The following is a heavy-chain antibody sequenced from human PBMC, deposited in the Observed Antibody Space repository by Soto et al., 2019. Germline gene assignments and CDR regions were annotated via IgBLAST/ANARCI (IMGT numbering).Heavy chain of an antibody. CDR1: GGTFSSYA. D-gene: IGHD4-17*01. CDR3: ARARFARTTVTSPHFDY. CDR2: IIPIFGTA. Sequence: QVQLVQSGAEVKKPGSSVKVSCKASGGTFSSYAISWVRQAPGQGLEWMGGIIPIFGTANYAQKFQGRVTITADEATSTAYMELSSLRSEDTAVYYCARARFARTTVTSPHFDYWGQGTLVTVSS. V-gene: IGHV1-69*01. J-gene: IGHJ4*02.